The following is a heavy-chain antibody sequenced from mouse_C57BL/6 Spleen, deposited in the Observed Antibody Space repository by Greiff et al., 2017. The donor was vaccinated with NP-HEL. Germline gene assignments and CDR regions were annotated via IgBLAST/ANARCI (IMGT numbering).Heavy chain of an antibody. CDR2: IYPGDGDT. Sequence: QVQLKESGPELVKPGASVKISCKASGYAFSSSWMNWVKQRPGKGLEWIGRIYPGDGDTNYNGKFKGKATLTADKSSSTAYMQLSSLTSEDSAVYFCARSGGHFDYWGQGTTLTVSS. J-gene: IGHJ2*01. CDR1: GYAFSSSW. CDR3: ARSGGHFDY. V-gene: IGHV1-82*01.